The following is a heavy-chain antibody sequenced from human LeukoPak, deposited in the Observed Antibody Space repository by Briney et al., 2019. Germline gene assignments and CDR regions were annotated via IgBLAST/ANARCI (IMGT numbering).Heavy chain of an antibody. D-gene: IGHD1-26*01. CDR2: ISGSGGST. CDR3: AKSYSGSYWFDAFDI. J-gene: IGHJ3*02. Sequence: PGGSLRLSCTASGFTFSSYAMSWVRQAPGKGLEWVSAISGSGGSTYYADSVKGRFTISRDNSKNTLYLQMNSLRAEDTAVYYCAKSYSGSYWFDAFDIWGQGTMVTVSS. V-gene: IGHV3-23*01. CDR1: GFTFSSYA.